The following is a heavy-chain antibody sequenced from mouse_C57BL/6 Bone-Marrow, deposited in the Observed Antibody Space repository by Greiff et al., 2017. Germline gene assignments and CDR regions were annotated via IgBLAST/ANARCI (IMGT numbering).Heavy chain of an antibody. V-gene: IGHV1-80*01. D-gene: IGHD2-12*01. Sequence: VQLQQSGAELVKPGASVKISCKASGYAFSSYWLNWVKPRPGKGLEWIGQIYPGDGDTNYNGKFKGKATLTADKSSSTAYMQLSSLTSEDSAVYFCARLRGDYWGQGTTLTVSS. J-gene: IGHJ2*01. CDR2: IYPGDGDT. CDR1: GYAFSSYW. CDR3: ARLRGDY.